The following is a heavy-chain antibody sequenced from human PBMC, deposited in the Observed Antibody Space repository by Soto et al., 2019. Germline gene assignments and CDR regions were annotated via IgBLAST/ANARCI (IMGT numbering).Heavy chain of an antibody. J-gene: IGHJ6*03. CDR3: ARLPYYYYYMDV. CDR2: IYPGDSDT. Sequence: PRAALKISRKGSWYSLSSYWIGPGGPMPGKGLEWMGIIYPGDSDTRYSPSFQGQVTISADKSISTAYLQWSSLKASDTAMYYCARLPYYYYYMDVWGKGTTVTVSS. CDR1: WYSLSSYW. V-gene: IGHV5-51*01.